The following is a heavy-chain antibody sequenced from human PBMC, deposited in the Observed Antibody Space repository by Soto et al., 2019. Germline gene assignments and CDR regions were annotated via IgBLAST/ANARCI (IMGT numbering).Heavy chain of an antibody. Sequence: LRLSCAASGFTFSGFSMNWVRQAPGKGLEWVSSVTSSPSSMFYADSVKGRFTISRDVAKDSLFLQMNSLRADDTAVYYCAREADFASSGYVLDYWGLGTLVTVSS. J-gene: IGHJ4*02. V-gene: IGHV3-21*01. D-gene: IGHD3-22*01. CDR3: AREADFASSGYVLDY. CDR1: GFTFSGFS. CDR2: VTSSPSSM.